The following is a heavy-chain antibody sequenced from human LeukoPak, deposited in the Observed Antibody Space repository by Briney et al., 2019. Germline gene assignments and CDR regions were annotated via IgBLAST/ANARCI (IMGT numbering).Heavy chain of an antibody. D-gene: IGHD6-13*01. V-gene: IGHV1-69*13. Sequence: SVKVSCKASGGTFSSYAISWVRQAPGQGLEWMGGIIPIFGTANYAQKFQGRVTITADESTSTAYMELSSLRSEDTAVYYCARETAAAATGWFDPWGQGTLVTVSS. J-gene: IGHJ5*02. CDR2: IIPIFGTA. CDR3: ARETAAAATGWFDP. CDR1: GGTFSSYA.